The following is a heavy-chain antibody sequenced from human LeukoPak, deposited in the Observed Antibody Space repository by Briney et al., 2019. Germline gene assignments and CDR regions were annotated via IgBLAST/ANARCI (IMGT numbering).Heavy chain of an antibody. Sequence: ASVTVSCKASGYTFTSYDINWVRQAPGQGLEWMGWMNPNSGNTGYAQKFQGRVTMTRNTSISTAYMELSSLRSEDTAVYYCARASSSGGWYYFDYWGQGTLVTVSS. CDR2: MNPNSGNT. V-gene: IGHV1-8*01. CDR1: GYTFTSYD. D-gene: IGHD2-15*01. CDR3: ARASSSGGWYYFDY. J-gene: IGHJ4*02.